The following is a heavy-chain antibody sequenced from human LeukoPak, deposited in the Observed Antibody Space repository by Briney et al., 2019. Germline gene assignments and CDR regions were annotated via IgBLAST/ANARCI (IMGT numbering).Heavy chain of an antibody. CDR3: ARDAPGSGYYLMNWFDP. CDR1: GYTFTGYY. Sequence: GASVKVSCKASGYTFTGYYMHWVRQAPGQGLEWMGWINPNSGGTNYAQKFQGRATMTRDTSISTAHMELSRLRSDDTAVYYCARDAPGSGYYLMNWFDPWGQGTLVTVSS. J-gene: IGHJ5*02. V-gene: IGHV1-2*02. D-gene: IGHD3-22*01. CDR2: INPNSGGT.